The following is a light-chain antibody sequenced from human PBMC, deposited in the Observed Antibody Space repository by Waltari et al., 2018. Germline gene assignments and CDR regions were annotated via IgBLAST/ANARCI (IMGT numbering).Light chain of an antibody. J-gene: IGLJ2*01. CDR1: DIGGRS. V-gene: IGLV3-21*02. CDR2: DDA. CDR3: HLWDGLLDHVV. Sequence: SYILTQPPSVSVAPGQAASITCGGADIGGRSVHWYQQRPGQAPILIVFDDADRPSVVAERCSGSRSGNTATLTISRVEAEDEADYFCHLWDGLLDHVVFGGGTKLTVL.